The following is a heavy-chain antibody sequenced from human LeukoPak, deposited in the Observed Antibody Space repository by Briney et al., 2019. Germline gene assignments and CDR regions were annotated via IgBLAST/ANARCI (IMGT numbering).Heavy chain of an antibody. D-gene: IGHD3-22*01. Sequence: GGSLRLSCAASGFTFSSYGMHWVRQAPGKGLEWVAVIWYDGSNKYYADSVKGRFTISRDNSKNTLYLQMNSLRAEDTAVYYCARDGRFGDYYYDSSGYLENSLDYWGQGTLVTVSS. J-gene: IGHJ4*02. CDR3: ARDGRFGDYYYDSSGYLENSLDY. V-gene: IGHV3-33*01. CDR1: GFTFSSYG. CDR2: IWYDGSNK.